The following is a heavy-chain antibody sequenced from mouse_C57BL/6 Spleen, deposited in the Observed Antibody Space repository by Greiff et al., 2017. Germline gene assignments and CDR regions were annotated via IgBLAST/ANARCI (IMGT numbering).Heavy chain of an antibody. J-gene: IGHJ2*01. CDR2: INPSTGGT. V-gene: IGHV1-42*01. Sequence: EVQLQQSGPELVKPGASVKISCKASGYSFTGYYMNWVKQSPEKSLEWIGEINPSTGGTSYNQKFKAKATLTVDKSSSTAYMQLKSLTSEDSAVYYCARWPFLDYWGQGTTLTVSS. CDR3: ARWPFLDY. CDR1: GYSFTGYY.